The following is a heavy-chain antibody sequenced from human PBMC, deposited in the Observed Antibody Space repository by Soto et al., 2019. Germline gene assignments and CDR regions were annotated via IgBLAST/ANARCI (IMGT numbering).Heavy chain of an antibody. V-gene: IGHV1-18*01. J-gene: IGHJ4*02. CDR2: ISAYNGNT. Sequence: ASVKVSCKASGYTFTSYGISWVRQAPGQGLEWMGWISAYNGNTNYAQKLQGRVTMTTDTSTSTAYMELRSLRSDDTAVYYCARIEPYYYDSSGYYYSYGGQETLVTVPS. D-gene: IGHD3-22*01. CDR3: ARIEPYYYDSSGYYYSY. CDR1: GYTFTSYG.